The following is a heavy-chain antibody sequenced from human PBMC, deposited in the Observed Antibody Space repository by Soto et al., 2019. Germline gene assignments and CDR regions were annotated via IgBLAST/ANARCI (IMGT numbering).Heavy chain of an antibody. CDR1: GGSISSYY. D-gene: IGHD3-9*01. CDR2: IYYSGST. CDR3: ARAFTYYDILTGYLDY. V-gene: IGHV4-59*01. Sequence: SETLSLTCTVSGGSISSYYWSWIRQPPGKGLEWIGYIYYSGSTNYNPSLKSRVTISVDTSKNQFSLKLSSVTAADTAVYYCARAFTYYDILTGYLDYWGQGTLVTVSS. J-gene: IGHJ4*02.